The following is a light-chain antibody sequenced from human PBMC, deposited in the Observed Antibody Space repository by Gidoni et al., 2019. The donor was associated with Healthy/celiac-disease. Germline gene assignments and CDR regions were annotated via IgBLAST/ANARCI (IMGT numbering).Light chain of an antibody. J-gene: IGLJ2*01. CDR2: KDS. Sequence: SYELTQPPSVSVSPGQTARITCSGDALPKQYASWYQQKPGNAPVLVIYKDSERPSGIPGRFSGSRSGTTVTLTISGVQVEDEADYYCQSADSSGTYVVVGGGTKLT. CDR1: ALPKQY. CDR3: QSADSSGTYVV. V-gene: IGLV3-25*03.